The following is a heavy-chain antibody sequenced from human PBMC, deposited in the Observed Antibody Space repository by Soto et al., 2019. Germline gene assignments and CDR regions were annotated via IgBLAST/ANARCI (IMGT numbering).Heavy chain of an antibody. J-gene: IGHJ4*02. V-gene: IGHV3-30*18. CDR3: AKDLELSVDY. CDR1: GFTFSSYG. CDR2: ISFDGSNK. Sequence: QVQLVESGGGVVQPGRSLRLSCAASGFTFSSYGMHWVRQAPGKGLEWVAVISFDGSNKYYADSVKGRFTISRDNSKNTLYLQMNSLRAEDTAVYYCAKDLELSVDYWGQGTLVTVSS. D-gene: IGHD1-26*01.